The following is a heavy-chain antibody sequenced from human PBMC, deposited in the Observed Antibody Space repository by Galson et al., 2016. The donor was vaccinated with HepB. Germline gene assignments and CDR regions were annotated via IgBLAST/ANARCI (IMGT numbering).Heavy chain of an antibody. D-gene: IGHD3-16*01. CDR1: GFTFSSYV. CDR3: TRRTGGSPDY. J-gene: IGHJ4*02. V-gene: IGHV3-23*01. Sequence: SLRLSCAASGFTFSSYVMPWVRQAPGKGLEWVAALSDGGERTDYADSVKGRFIISRDNSKNTVYLQMNSLRVEDTAVYYCTRRTGGSPDYWGQGTLVTVSS. CDR2: LSDGGERT.